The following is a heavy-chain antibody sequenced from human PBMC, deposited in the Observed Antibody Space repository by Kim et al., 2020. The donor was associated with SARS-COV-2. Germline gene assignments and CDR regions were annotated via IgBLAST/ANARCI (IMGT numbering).Heavy chain of an antibody. J-gene: IGHJ4*02. D-gene: IGHD1-26*01. CDR1: GGSISSYY. CDR2: IYYSGST. Sequence: SETLSLTCTVSGGSISSYYWSWIRQPPGKGLEWIGYIYYSGSTNYNPSLKSRVTISVDTSKNQFSLKLSSVTAADTAVYYCARVVGRELPEYYFDYWGQGTLVTVSS. CDR3: ARVVGRELPEYYFDY. V-gene: IGHV4-59*01.